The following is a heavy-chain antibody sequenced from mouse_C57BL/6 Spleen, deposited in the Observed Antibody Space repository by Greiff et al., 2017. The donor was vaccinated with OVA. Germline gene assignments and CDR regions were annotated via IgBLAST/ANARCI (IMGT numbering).Heavy chain of an antibody. CDR1: GFTFSSYA. V-gene: IGHV5-4*01. CDR2: ISDGGSYT. D-gene: IGHD1-1*01. J-gene: IGHJ2*01. Sequence: EVQGVESGGGLVKPGGSLKLSCAASGFTFSSYAMSWVRQTPEKRLEWVATISDGGSYTYYPDNVKGRFTISRDNAKNNLYLQMSHLKSEDPAMYYCARDGTTVRDYFDYWGQGTTLTVSS. CDR3: ARDGTTVRDYFDY.